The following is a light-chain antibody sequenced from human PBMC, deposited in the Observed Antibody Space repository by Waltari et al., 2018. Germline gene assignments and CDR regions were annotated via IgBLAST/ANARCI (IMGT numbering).Light chain of an antibody. J-gene: IGLJ2*01. V-gene: IGLV2-23*01. CDR1: KNDIGNYNF. Sequence: QSALTQPASLSGSPGQSITISCAGTKNDIGNYNFVSWFQQFPGQAPKLIVSEATKPPSGVSYRFSGSKSGNTASLTISGLQAEDEADYYCCSYAGGSRVIFGGGTKLTVL. CDR3: CSYAGGSRVI. CDR2: EAT.